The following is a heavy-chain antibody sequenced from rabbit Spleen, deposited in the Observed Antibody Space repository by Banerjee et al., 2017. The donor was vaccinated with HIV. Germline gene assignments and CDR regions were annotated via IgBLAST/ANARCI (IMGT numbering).Heavy chain of an antibody. D-gene: IGHD1-1*01. V-gene: IGHV1S45*01. Sequence: QLEESGGALFTPEGSLTLTCKASEVSFRHKDGMGWACQAPGKGLEWIACINIVTGKSVYASWAKGRFIMSRISSTTVTLQMTSLTAADTATYFCARDLVAVIGWNFNLWGPGSLVTVS. CDR2: INIVTGKS. CDR3: ARDLVAVIGWNFNL. CDR1: EVSFRHKDG. J-gene: IGHJ4*01.